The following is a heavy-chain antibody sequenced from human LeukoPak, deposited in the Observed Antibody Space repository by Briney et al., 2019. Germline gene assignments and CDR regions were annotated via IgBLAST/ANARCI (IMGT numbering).Heavy chain of an antibody. D-gene: IGHD3-22*01. CDR1: GGSISSSSYY. CDR2: IYYSGST. CDR3: ARRGYYYDSSGYWY. Sequence: SETLSLTCTVSGGSISSSSYYWGWIRQPPGKGLEWIGSIYYSGSTYYNPSLKSRVTISVDTSKNQFSLKLSSVTAADTAVYYCARRGYYYDSSGYWYWGQGTLVTVSS. J-gene: IGHJ4*02. V-gene: IGHV4-39*01.